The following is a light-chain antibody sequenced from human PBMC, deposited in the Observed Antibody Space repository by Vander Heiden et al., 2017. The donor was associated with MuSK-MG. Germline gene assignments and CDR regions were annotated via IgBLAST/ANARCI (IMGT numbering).Light chain of an antibody. Sequence: QSALPQPRPVSGSPGQSVTISCTGPSSAVGGYNYVSWYQQHPGKAPKPMSYDVSKRPSGVPVRFSGSKSGNTASPTISGLQAEDEADYYCCSYADSNTSDLVFGGGTKLTVL. V-gene: IGLV2-11*01. CDR3: CSYADSNTSDLV. CDR2: DVS. CDR1: SSAVGGYNY. J-gene: IGLJ2*01.